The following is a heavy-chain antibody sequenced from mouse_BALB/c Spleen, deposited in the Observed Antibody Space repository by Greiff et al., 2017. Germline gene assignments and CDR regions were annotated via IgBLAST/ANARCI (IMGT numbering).Heavy chain of an antibody. CDR1: GFSFTDYY. CDR3: ASYGNYYLDY. Sequence: EVKVVESGGGLVQPGGSLRLSCATSGFSFTDYYMSWVRQPPGKALEWLGFIRNKANGYTTEYSASVKGRFTISRDNSQSILYLQMNTLRAEDSATYYCASYGNYYLDYWGQGTTLTVSS. CDR2: IRNKANGYTT. D-gene: IGHD2-1*01. J-gene: IGHJ2*01. V-gene: IGHV7-3*02.